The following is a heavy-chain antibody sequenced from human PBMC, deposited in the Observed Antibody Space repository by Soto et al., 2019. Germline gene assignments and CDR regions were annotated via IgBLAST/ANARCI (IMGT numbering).Heavy chain of an antibody. J-gene: IGHJ6*02. D-gene: IGHD2-2*01. CDR3: ARNDVIVVVPAAASPPGIAVADVYYYYGMDV. CDR2: IIPIFGTA. CDR1: GGTFSSYA. V-gene: IGHV1-69*13. Sequence: ASVKVSCKASGGTFSSYAISWVRQAPGQGLEWMGGIIPIFGTANYAQKFQGRVTITADESTSTAYMELSSLRSEDTAVYYCARNDVIVVVPAAASPPGIAVADVYYYYGMDVWGQGTTVTVSS.